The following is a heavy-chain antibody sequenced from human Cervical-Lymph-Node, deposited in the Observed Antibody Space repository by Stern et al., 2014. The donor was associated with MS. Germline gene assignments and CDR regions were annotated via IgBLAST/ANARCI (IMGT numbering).Heavy chain of an antibody. J-gene: IGHJ4*02. CDR1: GFSFSSYA. CDR3: ARSGYGTDIGFYFDL. D-gene: IGHD2-15*01. Sequence: EVQLVQSGGGLVQPGGSLRLSCAASGFSFSSYAMNWVRQAPGKGLEWVAPISGSGGTTWYGDSVKGRFTISRDNSKNTLYLQMNGLRAEDTAIYYCARSGYGTDIGFYFDLWGQGTLVTVSS. CDR2: ISGSGGTT. V-gene: IGHV3-23*04.